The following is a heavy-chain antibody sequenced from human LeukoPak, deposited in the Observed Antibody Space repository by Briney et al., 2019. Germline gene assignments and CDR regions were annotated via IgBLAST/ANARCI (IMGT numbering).Heavy chain of an antibody. CDR3: ARGSEGPIDY. CDR2: ISYDGSNK. Sequence: GRSLRLSCAASGFTFSSYAMHWVRQAPGKGLEWVAVISYDGSNKYYADSVKGRFTISRDNSKNTLYLQMNSLRAEDTAVYYCARGSEGPIDYWGQGTLVTVSS. V-gene: IGHV3-30-3*01. J-gene: IGHJ4*02. CDR1: GFTFSSYA. D-gene: IGHD2-15*01.